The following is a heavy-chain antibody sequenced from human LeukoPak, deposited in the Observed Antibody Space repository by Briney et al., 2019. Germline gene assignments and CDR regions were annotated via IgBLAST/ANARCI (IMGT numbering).Heavy chain of an antibody. V-gene: IGHV3-7*01. Sequence: GGSLRLFFAASGIPFRCYWMSWRRQATGKGLEWVAYIKENGSEKYYMDSVKGRFPISRDNAKNSLYLQVNSLRAQDTAVYDCANERGDIMVLNSTVYDYFYMDVWGKGTAVTVSS. CDR1: GIPFRCYW. J-gene: IGHJ6*03. CDR2: IKENGSEK. D-gene: IGHD4/OR15-4a*01. CDR3: ANERGDIMVLNSTVYDYFYMDV.